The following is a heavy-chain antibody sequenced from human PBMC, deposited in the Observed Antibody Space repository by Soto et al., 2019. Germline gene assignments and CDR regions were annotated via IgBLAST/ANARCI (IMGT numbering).Heavy chain of an antibody. CDR3: ARGGEPLGYYGLDV. V-gene: IGHV4-61*01. Sequence: SETLSLTCSVSGGSVRSGNHFWNWIRQPPGRVLEWLGYMYYTGVTNYNPSLKSRVRMSVDTSKNEFSLELTSLTAADTAVYYCARGGEPLGYYGLDVWGQGTTVTVSS. CDR1: GGSVRSGNHF. J-gene: IGHJ6*02. CDR2: MYYTGVT.